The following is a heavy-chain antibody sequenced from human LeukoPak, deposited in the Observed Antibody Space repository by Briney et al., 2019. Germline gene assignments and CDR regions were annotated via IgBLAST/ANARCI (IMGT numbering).Heavy chain of an antibody. CDR1: GYTFTSYY. J-gene: IGHJ4*02. V-gene: IGHV1-46*01. Sequence: ASVKVSCKASGYTFTSYYMHWVRQAPGQGLEWMGIINPSGGSTSYAQKFQGRVTMTRDTSTSTVYMELSSLRSEDTAVYYCAREGDPDTAMGSSFDYWGQGTLVTVSS. D-gene: IGHD5-18*01. CDR3: AREGDPDTAMGSSFDY. CDR2: INPSGGST.